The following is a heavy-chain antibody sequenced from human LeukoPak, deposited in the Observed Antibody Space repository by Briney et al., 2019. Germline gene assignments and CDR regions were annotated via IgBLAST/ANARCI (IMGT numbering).Heavy chain of an antibody. J-gene: IGHJ4*02. Sequence: SQTLSLTCTVSGGSISSGTYYWTWIRQPAGKGLEWIGRIYNSGSTSYNPSLKSRVTTSMDTSKNQFSLKLSSVTAADTAMYYCARGRDDDVWGSYPTCFDFWGQGTLVTVSP. CDR3: ARGRDDDVWGSYPTCFDF. D-gene: IGHD3-16*02. CDR1: GGSISSGTYY. CDR2: IYNSGST. V-gene: IGHV4-61*02.